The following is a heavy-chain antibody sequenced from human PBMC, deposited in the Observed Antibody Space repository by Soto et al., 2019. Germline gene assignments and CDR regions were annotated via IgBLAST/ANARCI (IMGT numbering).Heavy chain of an antibody. D-gene: IGHD6-13*01. CDR3: AKDGQQY. V-gene: IGHV3-30*18. CDR1: GFTFSSYG. J-gene: IGHJ4*02. CDR2: ISYDGSNK. Sequence: QVQLVESGGGVVQPGRSLRLSCAASGFTFSSYGMHWVRQAPGKGLEWVAVISYDGSNKYYADSVKGRFTISRDNSKNTLYLQMNSLSAGDTAVYYCAKDGQQYWGQGTLVTVSS.